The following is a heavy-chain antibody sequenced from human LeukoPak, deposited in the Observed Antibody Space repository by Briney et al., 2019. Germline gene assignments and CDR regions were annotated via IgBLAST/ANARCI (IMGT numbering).Heavy chain of an antibody. CDR3: AKGRKRTTATTFDY. D-gene: IGHD4-17*01. V-gene: IGHV3-23*01. CDR1: GFTFSSYA. CDR2: ISGSGGST. Sequence: GGSLRLSGAASGFTFSSYAMSWVRQAPGKGLEWVSAISGSGGSTYYADSVKGRFTISRDNSKNTLYLQMNSLRAEDTAVYYCAKGRKRTTATTFDYWGQGTLVTVSS. J-gene: IGHJ4*02.